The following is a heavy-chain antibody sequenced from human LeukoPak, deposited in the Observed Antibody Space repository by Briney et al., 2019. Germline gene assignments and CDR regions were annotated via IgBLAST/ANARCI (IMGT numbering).Heavy chain of an antibody. CDR3: ARGGDYDAFGI. Sequence: GGSLRLSCAASGFTFSSYAMNWVRQAPGKGLEWVSTISDGGGITYYADSVEGRFTISRDNSKSTLYLQMNSLRGEDTALYYCARGGDYDAFGIWGQGTMVTVSS. V-gene: IGHV3-23*01. CDR2: ISDGGGIT. CDR1: GFTFSSYA. J-gene: IGHJ3*02. D-gene: IGHD4-11*01.